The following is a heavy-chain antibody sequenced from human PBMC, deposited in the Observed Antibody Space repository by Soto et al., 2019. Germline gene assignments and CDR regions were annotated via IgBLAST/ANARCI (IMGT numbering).Heavy chain of an antibody. V-gene: IGHV3-30*18. D-gene: IGHD3-3*01. J-gene: IGHJ6*02. CDR2: ISSDGSSK. CDR3: AEDRGLGGSGGWSHYYYGIGG. Sequence: QVQLLESGGGVVQPGRSLRLSCVASGFTLTNNGMHWVRQAPGQGLEWVAVISSDGSSKYYGDSVRGRFTISRDNSKNNLFLEMNSLRSEDTAVYYWAEDRGLGGSGGWSHYYYGIGGWGQGTTVTVSS. CDR1: GFTLTNNG.